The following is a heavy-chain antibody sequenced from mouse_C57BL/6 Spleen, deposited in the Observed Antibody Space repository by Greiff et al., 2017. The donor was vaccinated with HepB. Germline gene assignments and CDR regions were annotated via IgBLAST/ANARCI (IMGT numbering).Heavy chain of an antibody. CDR2: IHPNSGST. CDR3: ARSYYYGSSPLAMDY. V-gene: IGHV1-64*01. CDR1: GYTFTSYW. J-gene: IGHJ4*01. Sequence: QVQLQQSGAELVKPGASVKLSCKASGYTFTSYWMHWVKQRPGQGLEWIGMIHPNSGSTNYNEKFKSKATLTVDKSSSTAYMQLSSLTSEDSAVYYCARSYYYGSSPLAMDYWGQGTSVTVSS. D-gene: IGHD1-1*01.